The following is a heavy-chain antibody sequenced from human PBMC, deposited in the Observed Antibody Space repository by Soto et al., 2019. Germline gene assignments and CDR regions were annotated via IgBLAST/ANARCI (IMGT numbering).Heavy chain of an antibody. CDR1: GYTFTTYY. D-gene: IGHD1-1*01. J-gene: IGHJ6*02. V-gene: IGHV1-46*01. CDR3: ARGGTGTAGGMVYQGMDL. Sequence: ASVKVSCKASGYTFTTYYIHWVRQAPGQGLEWMGIINPLAGTTSSVQKFQGRVTMTRDTSTTTVYMELSDLTSDATAVYYCARGGTGTAGGMVYQGMDLWGQGTTVTVSS. CDR2: INPLAGTT.